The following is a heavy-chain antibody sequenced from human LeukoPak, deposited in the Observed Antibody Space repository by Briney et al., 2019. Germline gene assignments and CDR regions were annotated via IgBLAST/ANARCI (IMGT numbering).Heavy chain of an antibody. Sequence: PGGSLRLSCAASGFTFDEYGMSWIRQPPGKGLEWIGYIYDSGSTNYNPSLKSRVTISVDTSNNQFSLKLSSVTAADTAVYYCACLTTADAFDIWGQGTMVTVSS. D-gene: IGHD3-22*01. CDR2: IYDSGST. J-gene: IGHJ3*02. V-gene: IGHV4-59*01. CDR3: ACLTTADAFDI. CDR1: GFTFDEYG.